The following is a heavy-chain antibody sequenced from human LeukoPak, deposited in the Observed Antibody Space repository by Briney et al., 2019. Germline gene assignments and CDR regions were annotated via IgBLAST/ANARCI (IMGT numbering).Heavy chain of an antibody. D-gene: IGHD6-19*01. CDR2: ISYDGSNE. CDR3: ARGTSSVYSSGNY. CDR1: GFSFSDSA. J-gene: IGHJ4*02. Sequence: GGSLRLSCVGFGFSFSDSAIHWVRQAPGKGLEWVGGISYDGSNEYYGDSVKGRFTISRDNSKNTLYVQMNSLRAEDTAVYYCARGTSSVYSSGNYWGQGTLVTVSS. V-gene: IGHV3-30*04.